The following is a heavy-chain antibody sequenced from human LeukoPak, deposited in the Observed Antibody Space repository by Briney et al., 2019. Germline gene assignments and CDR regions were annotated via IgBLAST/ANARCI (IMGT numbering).Heavy chain of an antibody. CDR2: IKQDGSEK. J-gene: IGHJ6*03. CDR1: GFTFSSYW. Sequence: GGSLRLSCAASGFTFSSYWMSWVRQAPGKGLEWVANIKQDGSEKYYVDSVKGRFTISRDNAKNSLYLRMNSLRAEDTAVYYCARDTKEQWLETRRYYYYYYMDVWGKGTTVTVSS. CDR3: ARDTKEQWLETRRYYYYYYMDV. V-gene: IGHV3-7*01. D-gene: IGHD6-19*01.